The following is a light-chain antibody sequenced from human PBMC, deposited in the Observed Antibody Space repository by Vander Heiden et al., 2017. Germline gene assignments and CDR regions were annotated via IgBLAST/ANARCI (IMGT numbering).Light chain of an antibody. J-gene: IGKJ1*01. V-gene: IGKV3-15*01. CDR3: QQYNDWPPST. Sequence: VMPQSPDTLSVSPGARATLSSGARQSIRRRLAWYQQKPGQAPRLLIYYVSTSATGIPARFSGSGSGTEFTLTISSVQSEDFAVYYCQQYNDWPPSTFGQGTKVEIQ. CDR2: YVS. CDR1: QSIRRR.